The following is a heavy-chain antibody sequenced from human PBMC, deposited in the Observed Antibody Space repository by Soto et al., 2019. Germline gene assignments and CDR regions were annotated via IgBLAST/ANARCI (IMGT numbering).Heavy chain of an antibody. D-gene: IGHD2-2*01. CDR2: IYYSGST. Sequence: SETLSLTCTVSGGSISSYYWSWIRQPPGKGLEWIGYIYYSGSTNYNPSLKSRVTISVDTSKNQFSLKLSSVTAADTAVYYCARGRHIVVVPAADNWFDPWGQGTLVTVS. J-gene: IGHJ5*02. V-gene: IGHV4-59*01. CDR3: ARGRHIVVVPAADNWFDP. CDR1: GGSISSYY.